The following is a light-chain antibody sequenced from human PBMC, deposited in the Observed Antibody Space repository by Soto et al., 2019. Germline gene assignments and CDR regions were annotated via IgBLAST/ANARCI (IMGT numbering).Light chain of an antibody. CDR2: GAS. J-gene: IGKJ1*01. CDR3: QQYGSSPRT. V-gene: IGKV3-20*01. CDR1: QSVSSN. Sequence: EIVMTQSPAALSVSPGEGVTLSCGASQSVSSNLAWYQQRPGQAPRLLIYGASTRATGIPARFSGSGSGTDFSLTISRLEPEDFAVYYCQQYGSSPRTFGQGTKVDIK.